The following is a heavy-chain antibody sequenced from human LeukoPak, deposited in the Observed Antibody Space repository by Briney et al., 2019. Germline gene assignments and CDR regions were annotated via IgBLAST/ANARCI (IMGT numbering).Heavy chain of an antibody. D-gene: IGHD4-17*01. CDR3: ARDLYDYGVDYYYYMDV. CDR1: GGTFSSYA. CDR2: IIPISGTA. V-gene: IGHV1-69*05. J-gene: IGHJ6*03. Sequence: SVKVSCKASGGTFSSYAISWVRQAPGQGLEWMGGIIPISGTANYAQKFQGRVTITTDESTSTAYMELSSLRSEDTAVYYCARDLYDYGVDYYYYMDVWGKGTTVTVSS.